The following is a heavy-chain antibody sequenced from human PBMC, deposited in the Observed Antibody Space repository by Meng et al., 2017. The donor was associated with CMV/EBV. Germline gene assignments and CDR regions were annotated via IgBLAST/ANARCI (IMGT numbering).Heavy chain of an antibody. V-gene: IGHV1-2*02. CDR3: ARVESAQLGTPPYDY. Sequence: ASMKVSCKASGYTFTGYYMHWVRQAPGQGLEWMGWINPNSGGTNYAQKFQGRVTMTRDTSISTAYMELSRLRSDDTAVYYCARVESAQLGTPPYDYWGQGTLVTVSS. CDR1: GYTFTGYY. D-gene: IGHD7-27*01. CDR2: INPNSGGT. J-gene: IGHJ4*02.